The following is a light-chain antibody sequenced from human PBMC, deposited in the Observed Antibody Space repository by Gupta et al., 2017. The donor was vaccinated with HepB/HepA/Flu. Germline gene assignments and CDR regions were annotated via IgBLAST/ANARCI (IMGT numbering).Light chain of an antibody. CDR2: GAS. J-gene: IGKJ3*01. CDR3: QRYNSAPFT. Sequence: DVQMTQSPSSLSASIGDRVTISCRASQGIGTYLAWYQQRPGKVPKLLVSGASSLQSGVPSRFTGAGSGTEFTLTISGLQSEDVATYYCQRYNSAPFTFGPGTKVDLK. V-gene: IGKV1-27*01. CDR1: QGIGTY.